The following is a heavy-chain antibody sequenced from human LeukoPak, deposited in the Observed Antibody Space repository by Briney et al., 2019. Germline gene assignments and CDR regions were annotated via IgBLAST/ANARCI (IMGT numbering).Heavy chain of an antibody. CDR1: GGSISSYY. J-gene: IGHJ4*02. V-gene: IGHV4-59*08. CDR3: ARHGSGSYPPFDY. Sequence: SETLSLTCTVSGGSISSYYWSWIRQPPGKGLEWIGYIYYSGSTNYNPSLKSRVTISVDTSKNQFSLKLSSVTAADTAVYYCARHGSGSYPPFDYWGQGTLVTVSS. CDR2: IYYSGST. D-gene: IGHD3-10*01.